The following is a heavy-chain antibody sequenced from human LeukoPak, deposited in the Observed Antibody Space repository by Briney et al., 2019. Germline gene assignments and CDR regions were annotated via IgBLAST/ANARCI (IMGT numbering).Heavy chain of an antibody. Sequence: ASVKVSCKASGYTFTSYYMHWVRQAPGQGLEWMGIINPSGGRTTYAQKFQGRVTMTRDTSTNTVYMELSSLRSEDTAVYYCARAGGITMVRGVVRRNDGFDIWGQGTLVTVSS. V-gene: IGHV1-46*01. CDR1: GYTFTSYY. CDR2: INPSGGRT. D-gene: IGHD3-10*01. J-gene: IGHJ3*02. CDR3: ARAGGITMVRGVVRRNDGFDI.